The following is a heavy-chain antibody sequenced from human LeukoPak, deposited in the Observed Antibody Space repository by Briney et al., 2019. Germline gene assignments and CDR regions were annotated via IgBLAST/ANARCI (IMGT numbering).Heavy chain of an antibody. Sequence: GGSLRLSCAASGFTFSSYAMHWVRQAPGKGLEWVAVISYDGSNKYYADSVKGRFTISRDNSKNTLYLQMNSLRAEDTAVYYCARGMAFFYRDWGQGTLVTVSS. CDR2: ISYDGSNK. D-gene: IGHD2/OR15-2a*01. V-gene: IGHV3-30-3*01. CDR1: GFTFSSYA. J-gene: IGHJ4*02. CDR3: ARGMAFFYRD.